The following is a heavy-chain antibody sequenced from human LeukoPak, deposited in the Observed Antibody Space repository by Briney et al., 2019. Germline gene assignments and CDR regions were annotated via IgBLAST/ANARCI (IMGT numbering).Heavy chain of an antibody. D-gene: IGHD3-22*01. Sequence: ASVKVSCKVSGYTLTELSMHWVRQAPGKGLEWMGGFDPEDGETIYAQKFQGRVTMTEDTSTDTAYMELSSLRSEDTAVYYCARANYYDSSGYYYVVPHAFDIWGQGTMVTVSS. V-gene: IGHV1-24*01. CDR3: ARANYYDSSGYYYVVPHAFDI. CDR2: FDPEDGET. J-gene: IGHJ3*02. CDR1: GYTLTELS.